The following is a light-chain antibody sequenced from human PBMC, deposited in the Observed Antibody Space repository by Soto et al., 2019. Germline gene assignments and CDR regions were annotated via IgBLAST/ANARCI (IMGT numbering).Light chain of an antibody. Sequence: DIQMTQSPSSLSASVGDRVTITCRTSQSNSTYLNWYQQKPGKAPRLLIYTASRLQSGVSSRFSGSGSGTDFTLSISSLQPEDFGTYYCQQSYTTPRTFGQGTKVDIK. CDR1: QSNSTY. J-gene: IGKJ1*01. CDR2: TAS. V-gene: IGKV1-39*01. CDR3: QQSYTTPRT.